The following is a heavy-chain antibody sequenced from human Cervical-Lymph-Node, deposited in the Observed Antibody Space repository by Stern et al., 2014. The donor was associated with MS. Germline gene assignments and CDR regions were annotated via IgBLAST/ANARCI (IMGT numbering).Heavy chain of an antibody. CDR1: GGSISSSNW. D-gene: IGHD3-22*01. Sequence: QVQLQESGPGLVKPSGTLSLTCAVSGGSISSSNWWSWVRQPPGKGLEWIGEIYHSGSPHYNPSLKSRVTISVDNSKNPIYPKLSSVTAADTAVYYCARKSGGLYYYDSSGYWVYWGQGTLVTVSS. V-gene: IGHV4-4*02. J-gene: IGHJ4*02. CDR3: ARKSGGLYYYDSSGYWVY. CDR2: IYHSGSP.